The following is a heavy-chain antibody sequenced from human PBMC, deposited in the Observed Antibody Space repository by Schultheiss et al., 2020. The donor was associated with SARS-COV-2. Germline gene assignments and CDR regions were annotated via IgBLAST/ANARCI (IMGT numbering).Heavy chain of an antibody. J-gene: IGHJ3*02. Sequence: GGSLRLSCAASGFTFDDYAMHWVRQAPGKGLEWVSAISGSGGSTYYADSVKGRFTISRDNSKNTLYLQMNSLRAEDTAVYYCALPYGDYLTRPLLNAFDIWGQGTMVTVSS. CDR2: ISGSGGST. D-gene: IGHD4-17*01. V-gene: IGHV3-23*01. CDR1: GFTFDDYA. CDR3: ALPYGDYLTRPLLNAFDI.